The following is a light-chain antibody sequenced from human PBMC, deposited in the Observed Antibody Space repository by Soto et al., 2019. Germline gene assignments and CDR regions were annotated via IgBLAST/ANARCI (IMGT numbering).Light chain of an antibody. J-gene: IGKJ5*01. CDR3: QQSYSTPPIT. CDR2: AAS. V-gene: IGKV1-39*01. CDR1: QSISSY. Sequence: DLQRTRPPYSLSASIGGRVTITCRESQSISSYLNWYQQKPGKAPKLLIYAASSLQSGVPSRFSGSGSGTDLTLTISSLQPEDFATYYCQQSYSTPPITFGQGTRLEIK.